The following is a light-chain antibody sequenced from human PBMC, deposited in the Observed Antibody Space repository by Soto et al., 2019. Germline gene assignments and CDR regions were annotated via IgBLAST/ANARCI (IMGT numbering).Light chain of an antibody. Sequence: EIVMTQSPATLSVSPGERATLSCRASQSVSSYLAWYQQKPGQAPRLLIYDASNRATGIPARFSGSGSGTDFTLTIISLQPEDFAVYYCQQDYNLPPFGQGTKVDIK. V-gene: IGKV3D-15*01. J-gene: IGKJ1*01. CDR2: DAS. CDR3: QQDYNLPP. CDR1: QSVSSY.